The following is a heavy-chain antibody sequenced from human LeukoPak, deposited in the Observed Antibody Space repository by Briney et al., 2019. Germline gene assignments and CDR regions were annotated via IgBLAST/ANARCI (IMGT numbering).Heavy chain of an antibody. CDR2: IHYSGST. D-gene: IGHD2-2*01. V-gene: IGHV4-39*01. J-gene: IGHJ4*02. Sequence: TSETLSLTCTVSGVSISSSNYYWAWIRQPPGKGLEWIGSIHYSGSTYDNPSLKSRVTISVDTSKNQFSLKLTSVTAADTAVYYCARRPPLGHPYAYYFDSWGQGNLVTVSS. CDR1: GVSISSSNYY. CDR3: ARRPPLGHPYAYYFDS.